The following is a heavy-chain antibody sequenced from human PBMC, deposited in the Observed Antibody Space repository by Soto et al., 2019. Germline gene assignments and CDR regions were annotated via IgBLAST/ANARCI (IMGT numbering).Heavy chain of an antibody. D-gene: IGHD4-17*01. CDR3: AKDAPMGSTFSSHGDIDS. CDR1: GSTFSNHI. Sequence: QVQLVQSGAEVKKPGSSVKVSCKASGSTFSNHIITWVRQAPGPGLEWMGRIIPILDITNYAQQFQGRVTITAEKSTTTAYMEVSSLSSEHTAMYYCAKDAPMGSTFSSHGDIDSWGPGTLVTVSS. V-gene: IGHV1-69*08. CDR2: IIPILDIT. J-gene: IGHJ4*02.